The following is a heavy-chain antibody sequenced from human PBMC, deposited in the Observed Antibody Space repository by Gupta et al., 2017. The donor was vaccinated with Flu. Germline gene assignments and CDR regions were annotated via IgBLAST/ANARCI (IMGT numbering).Heavy chain of an antibody. V-gene: IGHV4-39*01. Sequence: QLQLQESGPGLVKPSETLSLSCTVSGGSLSGTGYHWGWIRQPPGKGLEWIGRLYYNGSAYYNPSLKSRVTISVDTPKNQFSLKLSSVTATDTSIYFCARGLLTGYIFDYWGQGTLVTVSS. CDR2: LYYNGSA. J-gene: IGHJ4*02. D-gene: IGHD3-9*01. CDR1: GGSLSGTGYH. CDR3: ARGLLTGYIFDY.